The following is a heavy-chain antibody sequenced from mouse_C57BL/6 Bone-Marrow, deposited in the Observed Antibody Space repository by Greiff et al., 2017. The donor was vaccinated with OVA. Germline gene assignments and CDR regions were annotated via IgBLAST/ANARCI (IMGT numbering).Heavy chain of an antibody. CDR3: ARPGAY. CDR1: GYAFSSSW. Sequence: QVQLKESGPELVKPGASVKISCKASGYAFSSSWMNWVKQRPGKGLEWIGRIYPGDGDTNYNGKFKGKATLTADKSSSSAYMQLSSLTSEDSAVYFCARPGAYWGQGTLVTVSA. CDR2: IYPGDGDT. V-gene: IGHV1-82*01. J-gene: IGHJ3*01.